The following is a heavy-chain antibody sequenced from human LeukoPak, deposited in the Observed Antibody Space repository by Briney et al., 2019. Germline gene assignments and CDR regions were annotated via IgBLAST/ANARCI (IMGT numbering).Heavy chain of an antibody. J-gene: IGHJ4*02. D-gene: IGHD6-19*01. V-gene: IGHV3-7*01. Sequence: PGGSLRLSCAASGFTFSRHWMTWVRQAPGKALEWVANIKRDGREKNYVDSVKGRFSISRDNVENSLHLQMNSLRAEDTAVYYCARVCVSGWTEWMDHWDQGILVTVST. CDR3: ARVCVSGWTEWMDH. CDR2: IKRDGREK. CDR1: GFTFSRHW.